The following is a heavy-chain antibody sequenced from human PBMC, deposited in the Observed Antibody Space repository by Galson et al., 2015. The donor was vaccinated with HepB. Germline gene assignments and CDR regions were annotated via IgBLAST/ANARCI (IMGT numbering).Heavy chain of an antibody. CDR1: GYTFTSYA. D-gene: IGHD1-1*01. CDR3: ARDLPWNDRWVTHYYYMDV. Sequence: SVKVSCKASGYTFTSYAMHWVRQAPGQRLEWMGWINAGNGNTKYSQKFQGRVTITRDTSASTAYMELSSLRSEDTAVYYCARDLPWNDRWVTHYYYMDVWGKGTTVTVSS. CDR2: INAGNGNT. J-gene: IGHJ6*03. V-gene: IGHV1-3*01.